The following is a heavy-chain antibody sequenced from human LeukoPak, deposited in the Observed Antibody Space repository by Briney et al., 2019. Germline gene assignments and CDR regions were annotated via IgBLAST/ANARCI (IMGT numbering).Heavy chain of an antibody. CDR1: GFTFSSYA. CDR3: AKPLYGDYAPRPHY. Sequence: PGGSLRLSCAASGFTFSSYAMHWVRQAPGKGLEWVAGISGSGSGGTTYYADSVKGRFTISRDNSKNTLYLQMSSLRAEDTAVYYCAKPLYGDYAPRPHYGGQGTLVTVSS. V-gene: IGHV3-23*01. CDR2: ISGSGSGGTT. J-gene: IGHJ4*02. D-gene: IGHD4-17*01.